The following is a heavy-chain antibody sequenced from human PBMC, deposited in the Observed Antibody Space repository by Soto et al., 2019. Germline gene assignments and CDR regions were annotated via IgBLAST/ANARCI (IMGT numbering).Heavy chain of an antibody. CDR1: GGSISSSSYY. D-gene: IGHD6-19*01. V-gene: IGHV4-39*01. J-gene: IGHJ4*02. Sequence: SETLSLTCTVSGGSISSSSYYWGWIRQPPGKGLEWIGSIYYSGSTYYNPSLKSRVTISVDTSKNQFSLKLSSVTAADTAVYYCARLLGQWLADPRFDYWGQGTLVTVSS. CDR2: IYYSGST. CDR3: ARLLGQWLADPRFDY.